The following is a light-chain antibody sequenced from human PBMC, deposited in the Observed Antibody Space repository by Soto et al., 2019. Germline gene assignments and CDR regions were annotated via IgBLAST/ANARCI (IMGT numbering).Light chain of an antibody. CDR3: CSYAGSYTEV. CDR2: DVS. CDR1: SSDVGGYNY. J-gene: IGLJ1*01. V-gene: IGLV2-11*01. Sequence: QSALTQPRSVSGSPGQSVTISCTGTSSDVGGYNYVSWYQQHPGKAPKLMIYDVSKRPSGVPDRFPGSKSGNTASLTISGLQAEDEADYYCCSYAGSYTEVFGTGTKLTVL.